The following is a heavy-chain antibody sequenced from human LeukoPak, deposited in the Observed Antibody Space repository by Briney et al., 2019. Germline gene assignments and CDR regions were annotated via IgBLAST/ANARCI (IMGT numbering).Heavy chain of an antibody. J-gene: IGHJ6*02. CDR2: IYYSGST. Sequence: SETLSLTCTVSSGSVSSGSSYWTWIRQPPGKGLEWIGYIYYSGSTNYSPSLKSRVTISVDTSKNQFSLKLSSVTAADTAVYYCARDYGDYDGYYYYGMDVWGQGTTVTVSS. V-gene: IGHV4-61*01. D-gene: IGHD4-17*01. CDR1: SGSVSSGSSY. CDR3: ARDYGDYDGYYYYGMDV.